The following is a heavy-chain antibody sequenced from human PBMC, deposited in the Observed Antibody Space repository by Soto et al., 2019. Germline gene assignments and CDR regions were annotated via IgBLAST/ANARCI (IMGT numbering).Heavy chain of an antibody. CDR2: ISYDGSNK. J-gene: IGHJ6*02. V-gene: IGHV3-30*03. D-gene: IGHD6-6*01. CDR1: GFNFSSYG. Sequence: GGSLRLSCAASGFNFSSYGMHWVRQAPGKGLEWVAVISYDGSNKYYADSVKGRFTISRDNSKNTLYLQMNSLRAEDTAVYYCARGGSSSSSGYYYGMDVWGQGTTVTVSS. CDR3: ARGGSSSSSGYYYGMDV.